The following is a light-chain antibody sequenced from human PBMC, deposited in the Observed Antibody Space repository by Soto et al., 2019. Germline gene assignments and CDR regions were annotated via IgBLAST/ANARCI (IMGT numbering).Light chain of an antibody. J-gene: IGLJ2*01. Sequence: QSVLTQPPSVSGAPGQRVTIPCTGTSSNIGAGFDVHWYQHLPGTAPKLLIYANDDRPSGVPDRFSGSTSGTSASLAITGLQAEDAADYYCQSYDNSLLAYVFGGGTKLTVL. CDR2: AND. CDR3: QSYDNSLLAYV. V-gene: IGLV1-40*01. CDR1: SSNIGAGFD.